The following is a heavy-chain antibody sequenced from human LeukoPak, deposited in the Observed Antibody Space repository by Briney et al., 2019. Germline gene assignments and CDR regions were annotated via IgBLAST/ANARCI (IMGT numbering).Heavy chain of an antibody. CDR2: IDSGGGST. CDR3: ASADGSGYRYY. Sequence: PGGSLRLSCVVTGLTFSSYEMNWLRQAPGKGLEWVSSIDSGGGSTYYADSVKGRFTISRDNSKNTLYLQMNSLRAEDTAIYYCASADGSGYRYYWGQGTLVTVSS. CDR1: GLTFSSYE. D-gene: IGHD3-22*01. V-gene: IGHV3-23*01. J-gene: IGHJ4*02.